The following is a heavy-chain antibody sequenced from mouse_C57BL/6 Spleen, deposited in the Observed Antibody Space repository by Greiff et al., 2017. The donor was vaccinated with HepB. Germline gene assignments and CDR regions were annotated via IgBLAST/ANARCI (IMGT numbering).Heavy chain of an antibody. CDR2: ISDGGSYT. J-gene: IGHJ2*01. CDR3: ARVSDGYSFFDY. D-gene: IGHD2-3*01. V-gene: IGHV5-4*03. Sequence: EVKLVESGGGLVKPGGSLKLSCAASGFTFSSYAMSWVRQTPEKRLEWVATISDGGSYTYYPDNVKGRFTISRDNAKNNLYLQMSHLKSEDTAMYYCARVSDGYSFFDYWGQGTTLTVSS. CDR1: GFTFSSYA.